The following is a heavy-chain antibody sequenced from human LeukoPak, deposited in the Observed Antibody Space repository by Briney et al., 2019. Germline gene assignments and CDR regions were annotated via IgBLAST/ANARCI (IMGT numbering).Heavy chain of an antibody. CDR2: INHSGST. CDR1: GGSISSYY. J-gene: IGHJ5*02. CDR3: ARGKTTVVTPTRRRGLNWFDP. Sequence: SETLSLTCTVSGGSISSYYWSWIRQPPGKGLEWIGEINHSGSTNYNPSLKSRVTISVDTSKNQFSLKLSSVTAADTAVYYCARGKTTVVTPTRRRGLNWFDPWGQGTLVTVSS. V-gene: IGHV4-34*01. D-gene: IGHD4-23*01.